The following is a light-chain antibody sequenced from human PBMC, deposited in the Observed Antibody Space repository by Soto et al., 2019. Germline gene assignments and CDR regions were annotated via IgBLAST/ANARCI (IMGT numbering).Light chain of an antibody. Sequence: QSALTQPASVSGSPGQSITISCTGTSSDIGGYKYVSWYQQHPGKAPKLMIYEVTYRPSGVSDRFSGSKSGNTASLPVSGLQAEDEADYYCSSYTSSGTLYVFGTGTQLTVL. CDR3: SSYTSSGTLYV. CDR2: EVT. CDR1: SSDIGGYKY. J-gene: IGLJ1*01. V-gene: IGLV2-14*01.